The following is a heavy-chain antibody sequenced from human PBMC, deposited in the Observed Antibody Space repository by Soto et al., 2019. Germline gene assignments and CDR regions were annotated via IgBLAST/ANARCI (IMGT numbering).Heavy chain of an antibody. J-gene: IGHJ5*01. D-gene: IGHD3-22*01. Sequence: TLSLTCAVYXGSFSGHSWTWIRQSPGKGLEWIGDINHSGRVNYSPSLKSRVTISLDTSKNQFSLTLSAVTAADTAMYYCSTRAYDTNGYYRFDPWGQGTLVTVSS. V-gene: IGHV4-34*01. CDR2: INHSGRV. CDR1: XGSFSGHS. CDR3: STRAYDTNGYYRFDP.